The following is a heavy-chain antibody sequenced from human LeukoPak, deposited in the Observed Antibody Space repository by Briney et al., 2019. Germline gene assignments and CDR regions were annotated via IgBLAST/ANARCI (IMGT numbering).Heavy chain of an antibody. Sequence: GGSLRLSCAASGFTFSSYAMHWVRQAPGKGLEWVAVISYDGSNKYYADSVKGRFTISRDNSKNTLYLQMNSLRAEDTAVYYCAKIRITQQLVGSAPSHWGQGTLVTVSS. CDR1: GFTFSSYA. J-gene: IGHJ4*02. CDR3: AKIRITQQLVGSAPSH. V-gene: IGHV3-30-3*02. CDR2: ISYDGSNK. D-gene: IGHD6-13*01.